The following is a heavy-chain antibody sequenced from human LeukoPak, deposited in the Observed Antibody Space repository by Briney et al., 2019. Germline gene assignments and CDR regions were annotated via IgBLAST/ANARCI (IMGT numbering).Heavy chain of an antibody. J-gene: IGHJ4*02. CDR2: ISGSGGST. D-gene: IGHD1-26*01. Sequence: PGGSLRLSCAASGFTFSSYAMSWVRQAPGKGLEWVSAISGSGGSTYYADSVKGRFTISRDNSKNTLYLQMNSLRAEDTAVYYCAKDSIVSFSLGLQGDYWGQGTLVTVSS. CDR3: AKDSIVSFSLGLQGDY. V-gene: IGHV3-23*01. CDR1: GFTFSSYA.